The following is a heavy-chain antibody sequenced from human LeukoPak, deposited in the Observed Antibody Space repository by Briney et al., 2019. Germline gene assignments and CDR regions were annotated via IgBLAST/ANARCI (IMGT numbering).Heavy chain of an antibody. D-gene: IGHD4-11*01. CDR3: ATSTVTTWAPWDP. J-gene: IGHJ5*02. V-gene: IGHV4-39*01. Sequence: SETLSLTCTVSGGSISSSSYYWGWIRQPPGKGLEWIGSIYYSGSTYYNPSLKSRVTISVDTSKNQFSLKLSSVTAADTAVYYCATSTVTTWAPWDPWGQGTLVTVSS. CDR2: IYYSGST. CDR1: GGSISSSSYY.